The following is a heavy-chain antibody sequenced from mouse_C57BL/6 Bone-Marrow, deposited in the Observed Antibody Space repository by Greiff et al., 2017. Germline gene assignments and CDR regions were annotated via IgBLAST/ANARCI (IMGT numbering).Heavy chain of an antibody. CDR2: IDPSDSYT. J-gene: IGHJ3*01. Sequence: QVQLQQPGAELVKPGASVKLSCKASGYTFTSYWMPWVKQRPGQGLEWIGEIDPSDSYTNYNQKFKGKATLTVDTSSSTAYMQLSSLTSGDSAVYYCASEGVYDGYGAWFAYWGQGTLVTVSA. CDR3: ASEGVYDGYGAWFAY. V-gene: IGHV1-50*01. D-gene: IGHD2-3*01. CDR1: GYTFTSYW.